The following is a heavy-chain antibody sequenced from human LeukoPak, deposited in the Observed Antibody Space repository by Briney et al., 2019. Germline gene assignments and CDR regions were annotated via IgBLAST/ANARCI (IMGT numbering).Heavy chain of an antibody. CDR3: ATQPCDSGSCYLGH. CDR2: IAYDGRNK. J-gene: IGHJ4*02. CDR1: GFTFSNCA. D-gene: IGHD2-15*01. Sequence: GGSLRLSCVASGFTFSNCAMHWVRQAPDKGLEWVAVIAYDGRNKFYADSLKGRFSISRDNSMNTLYLQMNTLRTEDTAVYYCATQPCDSGSCYLGHWGQGTVVTLSS. V-gene: IGHV3-30-3*01.